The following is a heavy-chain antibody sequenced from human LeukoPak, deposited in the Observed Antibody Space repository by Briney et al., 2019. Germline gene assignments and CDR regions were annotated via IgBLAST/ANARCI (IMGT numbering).Heavy chain of an antibody. J-gene: IGHJ4*02. CDR1: GFTFSSYS. D-gene: IGHD3-22*01. CDR3: ARDSYDSSGYLVY. CDR2: ISSSSYI. Sequence: GGSLRLSCAASGFTFSSYSMNWVRQAPGKGLEWVSSISSSSYIYYADSVKGRFTISRDNAKNSLYLQMNSLRAEDTAVYYCARDSYDSSGYLVYWGQGTLVTVSS. V-gene: IGHV3-21*01.